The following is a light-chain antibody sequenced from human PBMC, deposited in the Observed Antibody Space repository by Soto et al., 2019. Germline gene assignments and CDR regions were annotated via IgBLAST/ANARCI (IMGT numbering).Light chain of an antibody. Sequence: EIVLTQSPATLSLSPGERATLSCRASQSVSSYLAWYQQKPGQAPRLLIYDASNRATGIPARFSGSASGTDFTLPISSLEPEDFAVYCCQQRSNWPPVITFGQGTRLEIK. CDR3: QQRSNWPPVIT. J-gene: IGKJ5*01. V-gene: IGKV3-11*01. CDR1: QSVSSY. CDR2: DAS.